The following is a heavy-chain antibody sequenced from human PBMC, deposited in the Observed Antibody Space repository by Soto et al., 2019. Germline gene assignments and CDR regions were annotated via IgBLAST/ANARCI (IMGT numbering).Heavy chain of an antibody. CDR3: ARAPIGGVIVMHFDY. Sequence: ASVKVSRKASGYTFTSYAMHWVRQAPGQRLEWMGWINAGNGNTKYSQKFQGRVTITRDTSASTAYMELSSLRSEDTAVYYCARAPIGGVIVMHFDYWGQGTLVTVSS. V-gene: IGHV1-3*01. J-gene: IGHJ4*02. CDR1: GYTFTSYA. CDR2: INAGNGNT. D-gene: IGHD3-16*02.